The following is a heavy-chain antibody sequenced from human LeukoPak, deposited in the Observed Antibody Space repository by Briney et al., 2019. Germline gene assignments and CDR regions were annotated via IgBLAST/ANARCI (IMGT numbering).Heavy chain of an antibody. CDR1: GYTFTGNY. V-gene: IGHV1-2*02. D-gene: IGHD6-6*01. Sequence: GASGNLSCTASGYTFTGNYMHWVRHGPAQGLEWMGWFNPNSGGTNYARKFQGRVTTTRDKSISTAYMELSRLRSDDTAVYYCARVRQLAARPQNNWFDPWGQGTLVTVSS. CDR3: ARVRQLAARPQNNWFDP. CDR2: FNPNSGGT. J-gene: IGHJ5*02.